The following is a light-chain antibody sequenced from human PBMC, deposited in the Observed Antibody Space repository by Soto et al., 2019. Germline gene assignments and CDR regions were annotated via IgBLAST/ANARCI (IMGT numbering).Light chain of an antibody. CDR2: DAS. V-gene: IGKV1-33*01. CDR3: QQYDNLPRHT. J-gene: IGKJ4*01. Sequence: DIQMTQSPSSLSASVGDRVTITCQASQDISNYLNWYQQKPGKAPKLLIYDASNLETGVPSRFSGSGSGTDFTFTISSLQPEDIATYYCQQYDNLPRHTFGGGTKVEIK. CDR1: QDISNY.